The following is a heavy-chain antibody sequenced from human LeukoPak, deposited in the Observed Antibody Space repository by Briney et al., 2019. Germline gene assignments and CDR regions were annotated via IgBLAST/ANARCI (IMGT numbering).Heavy chain of an antibody. CDR3: ARDGFRYYYDSSGYYFDY. J-gene: IGHJ4*02. D-gene: IGHD3-22*01. V-gene: IGHV3-7*01. Sequence: GGSLRLSCAASGFTFSSYGMHWVRQAPGKGLEWVANIKQDGSEKYYVDSVKGRFTISRDNAKNSLYLQMNSLRAEDTAVYYCARDGFRYYYDSSGYYFDYWGQGTLVTVSS. CDR1: GFTFSSYG. CDR2: IKQDGSEK.